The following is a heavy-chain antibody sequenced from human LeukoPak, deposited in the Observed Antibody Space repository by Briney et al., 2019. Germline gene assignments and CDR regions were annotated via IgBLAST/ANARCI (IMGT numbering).Heavy chain of an antibody. Sequence: SETLSLTCTVSGGSISGYYLSWIRQPPGKGLEWIGYIYYCGNTNYNHSLKSRVTISVDTSKNQLSLKLISVAAADTAVYFCARGTYYYGSSNREDWFDPWGQGTLVTVSS. D-gene: IGHD3-22*01. V-gene: IGHV4-59*01. CDR2: IYYCGNT. CDR3: ARGTYYYGSSNREDWFDP. J-gene: IGHJ5*02. CDR1: GGSISGYY.